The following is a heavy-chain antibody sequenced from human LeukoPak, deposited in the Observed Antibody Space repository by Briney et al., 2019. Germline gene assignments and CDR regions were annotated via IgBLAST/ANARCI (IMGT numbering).Heavy chain of an antibody. CDR3: ARPNYSSGLGYFQH. Sequence: SVKVSCKASGYTFTSYGITWVRQAPGQGPEWMGWISAYNGNTNYADKVQGRVIMTIDTSTSTAYMEVRSLRSDDTAVYYCARPNYSSGLGYFQHWGQGTLVTVSS. J-gene: IGHJ1*01. CDR2: ISAYNGNT. CDR1: GYTFTSYG. D-gene: IGHD6-19*01. V-gene: IGHV1-18*01.